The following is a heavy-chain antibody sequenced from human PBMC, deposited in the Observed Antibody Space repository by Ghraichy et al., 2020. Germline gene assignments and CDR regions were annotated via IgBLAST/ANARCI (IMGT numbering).Heavy chain of an antibody. CDR1: GGSISSCS. D-gene: IGHD6-13*01. J-gene: IGHJ4*01. CDR2: IDNSGST. V-gene: IGHV4-59*01. Sequence: SETLSLTCTVSGGSISSCSWSWIRQPPGKGLEWIGYIDNSGSTNYNPSLKSRVTISADTSKNKFSLKLNSVTAADTAVYYCARATFGTGPDYWGQGTLVTVSS. CDR3: ARATFGTGPDY.